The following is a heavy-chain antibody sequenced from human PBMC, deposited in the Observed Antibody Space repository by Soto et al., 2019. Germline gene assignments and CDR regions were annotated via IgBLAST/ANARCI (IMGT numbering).Heavy chain of an antibody. CDR1: GYTFTSYG. D-gene: IGHD2-15*01. J-gene: IGHJ6*02. V-gene: IGHV1-18*01. CDR2: ISAYNGNT. CDR3: ARVGYFVGVGAIKDGMDV. Sequence: GASGKVSCKASGYTFTSYGISWVRQAPGQGLEWMGWISAYNGNTNYAQKLQGRVTMTTDTSTRTAYMELRSLRSDDTAVYYCARVGYFVGVGAIKDGMDVWGQGTTVTGSS.